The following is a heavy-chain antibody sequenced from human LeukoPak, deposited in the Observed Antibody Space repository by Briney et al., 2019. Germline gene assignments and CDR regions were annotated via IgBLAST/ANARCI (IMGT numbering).Heavy chain of an antibody. CDR3: ARGTPTTGDFDS. J-gene: IGHJ4*02. V-gene: IGHV3-9*01. CDR2: ISWDSDTI. D-gene: IGHD4-11*01. Sequence: GGSLRLSCAASGFTFDDYAMHWVRQAPGKGLEWVSGISWDSDTIDYADSVKGRFTISRDNAKNSLYLQMNSLRAEDTALYYYARGTPTTGDFDSWGQGTLVTVSS. CDR1: GFTFDDYA.